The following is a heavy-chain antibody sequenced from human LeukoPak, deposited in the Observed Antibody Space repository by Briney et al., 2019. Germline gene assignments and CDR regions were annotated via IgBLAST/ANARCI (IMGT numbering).Heavy chain of an antibody. V-gene: IGHV4-34*01. Sequence: PSETLSLTCAVYGGSFSGYYWSWIRQPPGKGLEWIGEINHSGSTNYNPSLKSRVTISVDTSKNQFSLKLSSVTAADTAVYYCARLPPELLDYWGQGTLVTVSS. D-gene: IGHD1-14*01. CDR1: GGSFSGYY. CDR2: INHSGST. J-gene: IGHJ4*02. CDR3: ARLPPELLDY.